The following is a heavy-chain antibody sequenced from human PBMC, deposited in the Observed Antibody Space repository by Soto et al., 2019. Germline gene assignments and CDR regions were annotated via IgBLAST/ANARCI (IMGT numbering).Heavy chain of an antibody. D-gene: IGHD6-19*01. J-gene: IGHJ5*02. CDR2: IIPIFGTA. CDR3: AREYSSGWYRPSYQYNWFDP. V-gene: IGHV1-69*13. CDR1: GGTFSSYA. Sequence: ASVKVSCKASGGTFSSYAISWVRQAPGQGLERMGGIIPIFGTANYAQKFQGRVTITADESTSTAYMELSSLRSEDTAVYYCAREYSSGWYRPSYQYNWFDPWGQGTLVTVSS.